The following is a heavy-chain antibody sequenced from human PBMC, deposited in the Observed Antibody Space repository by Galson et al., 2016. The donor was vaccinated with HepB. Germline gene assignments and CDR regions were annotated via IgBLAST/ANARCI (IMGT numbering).Heavy chain of an antibody. V-gene: IGHV4-39*01. CDR3: ARLYRSSGYDVGEAKN. Sequence: TLSLTCTVSGGSISRDSYYWGWIRQPPGKGLEWIGTIYYSGSTYYNASLKSRLTISVDTSKKQFSMTLTSVTAADTAVYYCARLYRSSGYDVGEAKNWGQGTLVTVSS. CDR1: GGSISRDSYY. D-gene: IGHD5-12*01. J-gene: IGHJ4*02. CDR2: IYYSGST.